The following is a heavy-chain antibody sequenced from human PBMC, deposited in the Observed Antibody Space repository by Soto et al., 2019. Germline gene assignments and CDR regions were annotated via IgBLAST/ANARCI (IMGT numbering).Heavy chain of an antibody. D-gene: IGHD2-21*02. CDR2: IIPIFGTA. CDR1: GGTFSSYA. J-gene: IGHJ4*02. V-gene: IGHV1-69*12. Sequence: QVQLVQSGAEVKKPGSSVKVSCKASGGTFSSYAISWVRQAPGQGLEWMGGIIPIFGTANYAQKFQGRVTITADESTSTAYMELSSLRSEDTAVYYCARAVYCGGDCYHPRPLGYWGQGTLVTVSS. CDR3: ARAVYCGGDCYHPRPLGY.